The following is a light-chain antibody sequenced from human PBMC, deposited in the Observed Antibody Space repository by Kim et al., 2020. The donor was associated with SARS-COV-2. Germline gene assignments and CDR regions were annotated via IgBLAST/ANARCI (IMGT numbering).Light chain of an antibody. CDR3: QQYGSSPRT. CDR2: GAS. V-gene: IGKV3-20*01. Sequence: EIVLTQSPGTLSLSPGERATLSCRASQSVSSSYLAWYQQKPGQAPRLLIYGASTRATGIPDRFSGGGSGTDFTLTISRLEPEDVAVYYCQQYGSSPRTFGQGTKLEI. CDR1: QSVSSSY. J-gene: IGKJ2*01.